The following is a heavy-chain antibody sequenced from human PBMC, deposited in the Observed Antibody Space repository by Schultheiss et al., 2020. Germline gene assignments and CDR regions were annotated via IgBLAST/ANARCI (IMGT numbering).Heavy chain of an antibody. CDR2: ISAYNGNT. CDR3: ASGIAARPEYYYYYGMDV. J-gene: IGHJ6*02. V-gene: IGHV1-18*01. CDR1: GSTFTSYG. Sequence: ASVKVSCKASGSTFTSYGISWVRQAPGQGLEWMGWISAYNGNTNYAQKLQGRVTMTTDTSTSTAYMELSSLRSEDTAVYYCASGIAARPEYYYYYGMDVWGQGTTVTVSS. D-gene: IGHD6-6*01.